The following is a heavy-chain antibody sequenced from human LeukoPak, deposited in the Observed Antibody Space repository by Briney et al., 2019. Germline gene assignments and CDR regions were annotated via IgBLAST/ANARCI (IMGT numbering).Heavy chain of an antibody. D-gene: IGHD3-10*01. V-gene: IGHV4-59*08. CDR3: ARHLILSQGDAFDI. CDR2: ICCGGST. J-gene: IGHJ3*02. CDR1: GGSINSLD. Sequence: SETLSLTCTVSGGSINSLDWSWIRQPPGEGLEWIGYICCGGSTNSDPSLKSRVTISLDTSKNQFSPKLSSVTAADTAVYYCARHLILSQGDAFDIWGQGALVTVSS.